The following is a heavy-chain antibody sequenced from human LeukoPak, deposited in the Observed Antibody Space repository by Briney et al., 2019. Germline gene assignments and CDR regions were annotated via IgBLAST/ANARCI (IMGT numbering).Heavy chain of an antibody. Sequence: ASVKVSCKASGYTFTSYGISWVRQAPGQGLEWMGWISAYNGNTNYAQKLQGRVTMTTDTSTSTAYMELRSLRSDDTAVYYCAREWRKVVVAATLGMDVWGQGTTVTVSS. CDR1: GYTFTSYG. J-gene: IGHJ6*02. V-gene: IGHV1-18*01. CDR3: AREWRKVVVAATLGMDV. CDR2: ISAYNGNT. D-gene: IGHD2-15*01.